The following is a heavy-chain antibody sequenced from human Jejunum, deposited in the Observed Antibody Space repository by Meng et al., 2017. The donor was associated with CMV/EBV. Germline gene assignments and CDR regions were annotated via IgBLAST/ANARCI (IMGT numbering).Heavy chain of an antibody. CDR3: ARDRDGYNTFDY. CDR1: GYTFGGNY. J-gene: IGHJ4*02. V-gene: IGHV1-2*02. CDR2: IKPNTGSI. D-gene: IGHD5-24*01. Sequence: QVHLVQSGAEVKKPGASVKVSCKASGYTFGGNYIHWVRQAPGQGLEYMGWIKPNTGSIKYVEKFQGRVTMTGDTSTNTAYMELTRLISDDTAVYYCARDRDGYNTFDYWGQGTLVTVSS.